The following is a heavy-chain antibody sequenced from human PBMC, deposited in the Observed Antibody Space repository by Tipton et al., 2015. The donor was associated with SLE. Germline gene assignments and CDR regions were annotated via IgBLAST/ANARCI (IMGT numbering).Heavy chain of an antibody. D-gene: IGHD6-19*01. Sequence: SLRLSCAASAFSVSAYHMTWVRQAPGKGLEWVAVSYIGGGGTAYADSVKGRFTISRDNSKNTLYLQMNSLRAEDTAVYYCARDRGSGWFDFDYWGQGTLVTVSS. CDR2: SYIGGGGT. CDR3: ARDRGSGWFDFDY. J-gene: IGHJ4*02. V-gene: IGHV3-53*05. CDR1: AFSVSAYH.